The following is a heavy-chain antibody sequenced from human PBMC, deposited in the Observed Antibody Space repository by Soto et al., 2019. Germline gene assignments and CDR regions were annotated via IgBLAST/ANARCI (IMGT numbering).Heavy chain of an antibody. CDR3: ARERRVVGGYSSSWYDYFDS. Sequence: QVQLQQWGAGLLKPSETLSLTCSVYGGSFSTYFWTWMRQPPGKGLEWIGEVNQSGSANSNPSLASRVTISVDTSKKKCALRLSSVTAADTAVYYCARERRVVGGYSSSWYDYFDSWGQGTLVTVSS. J-gene: IGHJ4*02. D-gene: IGHD6-13*01. CDR1: GGSFSTYF. CDR2: VNQSGSA. V-gene: IGHV4-34*02.